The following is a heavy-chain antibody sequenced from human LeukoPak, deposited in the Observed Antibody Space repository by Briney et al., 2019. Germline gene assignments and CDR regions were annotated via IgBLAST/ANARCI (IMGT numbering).Heavy chain of an antibody. Sequence: GRSLRLSCAASGFTFSSHGMHWVRQAPDKGLKWMAVIWHDGSNKYYADSVKGRFTISSDNSKNTVYLQMNSLRAEDTAVYYCSREDYGAFHIWGQGTMVTVSS. D-gene: IGHD4-17*01. CDR3: SREDYGAFHI. CDR2: IWHDGSNK. J-gene: IGHJ3*02. V-gene: IGHV3-33*01. CDR1: GFTFSSHG.